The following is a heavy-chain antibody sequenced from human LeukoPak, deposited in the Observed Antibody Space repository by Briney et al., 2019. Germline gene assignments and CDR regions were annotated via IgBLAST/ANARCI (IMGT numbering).Heavy chain of an antibody. CDR2: INPSGGSS. D-gene: IGHD6-13*01. Sequence: ASVKVSCKASGYTFISYYIHWVRQAPGQGLEWMGVINPSGGSSSYAQNFQGRVTMTRDTSTSTVYMELSSLRSEDTAVYYCARDLSSAAAGTADYWGQGTLVTVSS. CDR3: ARDLSSAAAGTADY. CDR1: GYTFISYY. V-gene: IGHV1-46*01. J-gene: IGHJ4*02.